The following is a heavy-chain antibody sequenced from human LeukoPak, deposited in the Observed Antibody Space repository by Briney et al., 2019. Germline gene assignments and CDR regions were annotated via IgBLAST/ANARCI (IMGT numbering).Heavy chain of an antibody. CDR1: GFTFSSYA. D-gene: IGHD2-2*01. Sequence: GGSLRLSCAASGFTFSSYAMSWVRLAPGKGLKWVSSISGGDGSTYYTDSVKGRFSVSRDNSKNTLYLQMNSLRVDDTAVYYCARGSCSNIRCHDAFDIWGQGTMVTVSS. V-gene: IGHV3-23*01. CDR2: ISGGDGST. J-gene: IGHJ3*02. CDR3: ARGSCSNIRCHDAFDI.